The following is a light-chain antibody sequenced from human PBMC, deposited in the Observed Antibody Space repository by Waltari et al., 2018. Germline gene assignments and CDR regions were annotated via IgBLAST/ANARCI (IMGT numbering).Light chain of an antibody. CDR3: NSYAGNNSYV. V-gene: IGLV2-8*01. CDR1: SSDIGRSNY. J-gene: IGLJ1*01. Sequence: QSALTQPPSASGSPGQSVTISCTGTSSDIGRSNYVSRYQQHPGKPPNPIISEVYNRPSGVPDPFSGSKSGNTASLTVSGLQAEDEADYFCNSYAGNNSYVFGTGTKVTVL. CDR2: EVY.